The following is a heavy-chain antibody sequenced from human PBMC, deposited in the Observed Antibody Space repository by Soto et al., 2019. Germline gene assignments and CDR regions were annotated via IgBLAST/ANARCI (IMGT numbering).Heavy chain of an antibody. D-gene: IGHD3-10*01. J-gene: IGHJ4*02. CDR3: AKIGFFVRPSLGHFDY. Sequence: VASLKVSCKASGFTFTGRYIHWVRQAPGQGLEWMGWIKPNSGGTGYAQKFQGRLTMTTDTSITTAYMELSRLNSDDTAFYYCAKIGFFVRPSLGHFDYWGQGTLVTVSS. CDR1: GFTFTGRY. CDR2: IKPNSGGT. V-gene: IGHV1-2*02.